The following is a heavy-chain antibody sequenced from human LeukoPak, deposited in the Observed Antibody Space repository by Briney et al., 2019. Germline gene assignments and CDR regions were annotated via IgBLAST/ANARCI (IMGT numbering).Heavy chain of an antibody. Sequence: ASVKVSCKASGYTFSGYYIHWVRQVPGQGLKWMGRINPNSGGTNSAQKFQGRVTMTRDTSISTAYMELSRLRFDDTAVYYCARAKGAVDHNWFDPWGQGTLVTVSS. CDR3: ARAKGAVDHNWFDP. CDR1: GYTFSGYY. J-gene: IGHJ5*02. CDR2: INPNSGGT. D-gene: IGHD6-19*01. V-gene: IGHV1-2*06.